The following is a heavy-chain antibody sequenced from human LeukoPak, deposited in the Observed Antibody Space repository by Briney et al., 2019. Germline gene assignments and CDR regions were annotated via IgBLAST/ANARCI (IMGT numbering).Heavy chain of an antibody. V-gene: IGHV3-30-3*01. CDR1: GFTFSSYA. Sequence: GGSLRLSCAASGFTFSSYAMHWVRQAPGKGLEWVAVISYDGSNKYYADSVKGRFTISRDNSKNTLYLQMNSLRAEDTAVYYCARVKYYGSGSYYYDYWGQGTLVTVSS. CDR2: ISYDGSNK. J-gene: IGHJ4*02. CDR3: ARVKYYGSGSYYYDY. D-gene: IGHD3-10*01.